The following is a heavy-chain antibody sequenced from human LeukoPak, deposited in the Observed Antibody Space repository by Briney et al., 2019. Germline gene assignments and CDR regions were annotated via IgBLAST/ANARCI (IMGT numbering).Heavy chain of an antibody. CDR2: IIPIFGTA. D-gene: IGHD3-22*01. J-gene: IGHJ4*02. V-gene: IGHV1-69*13. CDR1: GGTFSSYA. Sequence: ASVKVSCKASGGTFSSYAISWVRQAPGQGLEWMGGIIPIFGTANYAQKFQGRVTITADESTSTAYMELSSLRSEDTAVYYCARYYYDSSGKDFDYWGQGTLVTVSS. CDR3: ARYYYDSSGKDFDY.